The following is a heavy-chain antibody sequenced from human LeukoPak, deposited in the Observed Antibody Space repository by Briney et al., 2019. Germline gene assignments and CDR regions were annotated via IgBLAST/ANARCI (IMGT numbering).Heavy chain of an antibody. CDR3: ARERQNKDFWSGGDY. CDR2: ITNSGTTI. CDR1: GFTFSDYY. V-gene: IGHV3-11*04. Sequence: GGSLRLSCAASGFTFSDYYMGWIRQAPGKGLECVSYITNSGTTIFYADSVKGRFTISRDNARNSLFLQMNTLRPEDTAVYYCARERQNKDFWSGGDYWGQGTLVTVSS. D-gene: IGHD3-3*01. J-gene: IGHJ4*02.